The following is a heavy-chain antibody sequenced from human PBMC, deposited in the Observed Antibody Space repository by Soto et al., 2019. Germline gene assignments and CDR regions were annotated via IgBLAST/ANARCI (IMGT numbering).Heavy chain of an antibody. Sequence: QITLKESGPTLVKPTQTLTLTCTFSGFSLSTSGVGVGWIRQPPGKALEWLALIYWDDDKRYSPSLKSRLTITNDTSKNQVVLTMTNMDPVDTATYYCAHSPIVVVVAATRYNWFAPWGQGTLVTVSS. J-gene: IGHJ5*02. V-gene: IGHV2-5*02. CDR3: AHSPIVVVVAATRYNWFAP. CDR2: IYWDDDK. CDR1: GFSLSTSGVG. D-gene: IGHD2-15*01.